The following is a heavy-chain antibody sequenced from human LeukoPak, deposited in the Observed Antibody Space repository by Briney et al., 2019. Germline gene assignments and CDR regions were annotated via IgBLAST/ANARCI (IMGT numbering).Heavy chain of an antibody. CDR1: GFTFSSYA. J-gene: IGHJ6*02. CDR2: ISHDGSNK. CDR3: ARVYKAVAGDYYGMDV. V-gene: IGHV3-30-3*01. Sequence: GGSLRLSCAASGFTFSSYAMHWVRQAPGKGLEWVAVISHDGSNKYYADSVKGRFTISRDNSKNTLYLQMNSLRAEDTAVYYCARVYKAVAGDYYGMDVWGQGTTVTVSS. D-gene: IGHD6-19*01.